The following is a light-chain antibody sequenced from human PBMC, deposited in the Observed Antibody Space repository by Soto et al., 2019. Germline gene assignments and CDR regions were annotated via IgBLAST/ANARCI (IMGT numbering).Light chain of an antibody. CDR1: QSISSY. Sequence: DIQMTQSPSSLSASVGDRVTITCRASQSISSYLNWYQQKPGKAPKLHIYAASSLQSGVPSRFSGSGSGTDFTLTISSLQPEDFATYYWQQSYSTPLTFGGGTNVEIK. J-gene: IGKJ4*01. CDR2: AAS. V-gene: IGKV1-39*01. CDR3: QQSYSTPLT.